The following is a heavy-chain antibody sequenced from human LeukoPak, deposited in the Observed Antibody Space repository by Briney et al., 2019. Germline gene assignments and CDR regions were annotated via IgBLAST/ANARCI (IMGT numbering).Heavy chain of an antibody. D-gene: IGHD6-6*01. CDR3: AREASIVDRCSYY. CDR2: ISSNGGST. CDR1: GFTFSSYA. Sequence: GGSLSFSCAASGFTFSSYAMHWVRQAPGKGLEYVSAISSNGGSTSYANSVKGRFTISRDNSKNTLYLQMGSLRAEDMAVYYCAREASIVDRCSYYWGQGTLVTVSS. V-gene: IGHV3-64*01. J-gene: IGHJ4*02.